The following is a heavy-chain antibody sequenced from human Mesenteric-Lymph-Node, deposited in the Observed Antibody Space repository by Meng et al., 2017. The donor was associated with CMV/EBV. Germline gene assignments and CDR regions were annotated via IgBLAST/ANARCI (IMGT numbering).Heavy chain of an antibody. CDR2: MNPNSGNT. CDR3: ARGRQFKGSGPMVF. V-gene: IGHV1-8*01. D-gene: IGHD3-10*01. J-gene: IGHJ4*02. CDR1: GYTFNNYD. Sequence: ASVKVSCKASGYTFNNYDITWMRQATGQGLEWMGWMNPNSGNTDYAQKFQGRVTMTRDTSINTASLELSSLRSEDTAVFYCARGRQFKGSGPMVFWGQGTLVTVSS.